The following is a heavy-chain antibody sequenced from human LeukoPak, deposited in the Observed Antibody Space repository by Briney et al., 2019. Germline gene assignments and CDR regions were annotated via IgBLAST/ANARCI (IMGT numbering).Heavy chain of an antibody. CDR3: ARRVRDSSGSALRSPQYYFDY. Sequence: SETLSLTCTVSGGSISSGGYYWRWIRQPPGKGLEWIGYIYHSGSTYYNPSLKSRVTISVDRSKNQFSLKLSSVTAADTAVYYCARRVRDSSGSALRSPQYYFDYWGQGTLVTVSS. V-gene: IGHV4-30-2*01. J-gene: IGHJ4*02. D-gene: IGHD3-22*01. CDR2: IYHSGST. CDR1: GGSISSGGYY.